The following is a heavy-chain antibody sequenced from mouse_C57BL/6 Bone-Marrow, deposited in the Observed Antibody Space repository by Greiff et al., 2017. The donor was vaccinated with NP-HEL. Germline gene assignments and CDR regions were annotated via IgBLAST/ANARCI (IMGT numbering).Heavy chain of an antibody. Sequence: QVQLQQSGPELVKPGASVKISCKASGYAFSSSSMNWVKQRPGKGLEWIGRIYPGDGDTNYNGKFKGKATLTADKSSGTAYMQLSSLTSEDSAVYFCARREGYYYAMDYWGQGTSVTVSS. J-gene: IGHJ4*01. V-gene: IGHV1-82*01. CDR3: ARREGYYYAMDY. CDR2: IYPGDGDT. CDR1: GYAFSSSS.